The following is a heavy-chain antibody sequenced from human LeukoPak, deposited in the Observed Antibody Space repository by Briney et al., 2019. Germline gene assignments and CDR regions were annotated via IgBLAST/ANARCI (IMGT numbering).Heavy chain of an antibody. J-gene: IGHJ4*02. Sequence: SGPTLVKPTQTLTLTSTCSGFSLSLSGVGVGWIRQPPGKALEWLALIYRNDDKRYTPSLKSRLTITQDTSKNQVVLTMTNIDPVDTATYFCARIKVGGNSVEFDYWGQGIMVTVSS. D-gene: IGHD4-23*01. CDR2: IYRNDDK. CDR3: ARIKVGGNSVEFDY. V-gene: IGHV2-5*01. CDR1: GFSLSLSGVG.